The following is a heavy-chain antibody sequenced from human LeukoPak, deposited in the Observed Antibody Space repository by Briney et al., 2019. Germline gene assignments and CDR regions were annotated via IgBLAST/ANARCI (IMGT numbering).Heavy chain of an antibody. D-gene: IGHD3-22*01. Sequence: ASVKVSCKASGYTFTSYGISWVRQAPGQGLEWMGWISAYNGNTNYAQKLQGRVTMTTDTSTSTAYMELRSLRSDDTAVYYCARDTYYYDSSGLKGFDYRGQGTLVTVSS. CDR1: GYTFTSYG. V-gene: IGHV1-18*01. CDR2: ISAYNGNT. CDR3: ARDTYYYDSSGLKGFDY. J-gene: IGHJ4*02.